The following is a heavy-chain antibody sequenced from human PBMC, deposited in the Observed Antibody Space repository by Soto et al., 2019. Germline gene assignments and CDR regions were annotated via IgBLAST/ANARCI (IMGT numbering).Heavy chain of an antibody. D-gene: IGHD5-12*01. CDR2: SSGRCGST. CDR1: GFTFSSYA. J-gene: IGHJ5*02. Sequence: PGGSLRRSFAASGFTFSSYARSWGRQAPGKGLDCGSASSGRCGSTYYADSVKGRFTISRDNSKNTLYLQMNSLRADETAVSSCAQDRDGYNPWFDPWGQGTLVTVSS. CDR3: AQDRDGYNPWFDP. V-gene: IGHV3-23*01.